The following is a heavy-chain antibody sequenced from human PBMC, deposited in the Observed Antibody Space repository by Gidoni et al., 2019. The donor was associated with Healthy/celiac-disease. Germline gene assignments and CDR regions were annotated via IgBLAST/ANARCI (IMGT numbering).Heavy chain of an antibody. CDR2: IFSNDEK. V-gene: IGHV2-26*01. J-gene: IGHJ6*02. Sequence: QVTLKESGPVLVNPTETLTLTCTVSGFSLSNARMGVSWIRQPPGKALEWLAHIFSNDEKSYSTSLKSRLTISKDTSKSQVVLTMTNMDPVDTATYYCARILRSSGWYSTYGMDVWGQGTTVTVSS. D-gene: IGHD6-19*01. CDR3: ARILRSSGWYSTYGMDV. CDR1: GFSLSNARMG.